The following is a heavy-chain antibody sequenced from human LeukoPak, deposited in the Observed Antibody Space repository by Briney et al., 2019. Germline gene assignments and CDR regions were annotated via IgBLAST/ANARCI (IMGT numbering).Heavy chain of an antibody. D-gene: IGHD5-24*01. CDR1: GFTFRSYA. Sequence: GGSLRLSCAASGFTFRSYAMHWVRQAPGKGLEWVAVISYDGSEKYYADSVKGRFTISRDNSKNTLYLQMGSLRAEDMAVYYCAGGDGYRDIGLLDYWGQGTLVTVSS. V-gene: IGHV3-30*14. CDR3: AGGDGYRDIGLLDY. J-gene: IGHJ4*02. CDR2: ISYDGSEK.